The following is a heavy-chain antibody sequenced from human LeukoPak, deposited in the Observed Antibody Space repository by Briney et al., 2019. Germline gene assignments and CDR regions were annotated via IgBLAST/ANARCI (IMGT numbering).Heavy chain of an antibody. D-gene: IGHD3-22*01. CDR2: IIPIFATA. CDR1: GGTFINYA. CDR3: ARGWDYDSGGRPTAYVY. J-gene: IGHJ4*02. Sequence: ASVTVSCKASGGTFINYAINWVRQAPGQGLEWMGGIIPIFATANYAQKFQGRVTITADESTSTVYMELNSLKSEDTAVYYCARGWDYDSGGRPTAYVYWGQGTLVTVSS. V-gene: IGHV1-69*13.